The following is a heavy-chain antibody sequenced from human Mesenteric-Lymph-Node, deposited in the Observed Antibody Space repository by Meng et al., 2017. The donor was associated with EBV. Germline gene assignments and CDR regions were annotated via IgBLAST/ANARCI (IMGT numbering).Heavy chain of an antibody. D-gene: IGHD3-16*01. CDR1: VDSISNSNW. Sequence: LPGSRPGLVNPSGTLALTCAVSVDSISNSNWWSWVRQPPGKGLEWIGEIYYTGSTNYNPSLKSRVSMSVDKSKNEFSLEVNSVTAADTAVYYCASGGVRDPSPPYWGQGALVTVSS. CDR3: ASGGVRDPSPPY. V-gene: IGHV4-4*02. CDR2: IYYTGST. J-gene: IGHJ1*01.